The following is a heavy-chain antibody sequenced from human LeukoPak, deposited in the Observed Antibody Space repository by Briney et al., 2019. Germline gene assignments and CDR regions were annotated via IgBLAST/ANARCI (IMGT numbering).Heavy chain of an antibody. Sequence: GGSLRLSCAASGFTFSSYGMHWVRQAPGKGLEWVAVISYDGSNKYYADSVKGRFTTSRDNSKNTLYLQMNSLRAEDTAVYYCAKVSPYYYDSSGYPGYYFDYWGQGTLVTVSS. V-gene: IGHV3-30*18. CDR1: GFTFSSYG. CDR2: ISYDGSNK. J-gene: IGHJ4*02. CDR3: AKVSPYYYDSSGYPGYYFDY. D-gene: IGHD3-22*01.